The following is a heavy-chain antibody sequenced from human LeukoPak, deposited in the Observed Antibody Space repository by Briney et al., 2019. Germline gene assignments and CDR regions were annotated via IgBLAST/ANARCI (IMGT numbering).Heavy chain of an antibody. V-gene: IGHV1-2*06. D-gene: IGHD4-17*01. CDR1: GYTFTVYY. Sequence: ASVKVSCKASGYTFTVYYMHWVRQAPGQGLEWMGRINPNSGGTNYAQKFQGRVTMTRDTSISTAYMELSRLRSDDTAVYYCAREGTVTIDYYYYYYMDVWGKGTTVTVSS. CDR2: INPNSGGT. J-gene: IGHJ6*03. CDR3: AREGTVTIDYYYYYYMDV.